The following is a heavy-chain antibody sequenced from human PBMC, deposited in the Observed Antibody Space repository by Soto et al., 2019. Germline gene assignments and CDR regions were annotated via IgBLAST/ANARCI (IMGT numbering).Heavy chain of an antibody. CDR1: GYTFTDFY. CDR2: INPNTGDT. Sequence: QVQLVQSGTEVKKPGASVTVSCKSSGYTFTDFYLHWLRQAPGQGLEWVGWINPNTGDTKSSQRFQGRVTMSRDTSVSTAYIDLTSLTSDDTAMYYCATGTNGTTGWYHPWGQGTRVTVSS. CDR3: ATGTNGTTGWYHP. D-gene: IGHD1-1*01. V-gene: IGHV1-2*02. J-gene: IGHJ5*02.